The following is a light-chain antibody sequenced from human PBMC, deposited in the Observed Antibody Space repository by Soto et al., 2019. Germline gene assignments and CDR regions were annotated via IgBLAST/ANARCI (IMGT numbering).Light chain of an antibody. CDR1: SSIIGSTYD. Sequence: QSVLTQPPSVSGAPGQRVTISCTGSSSIIGSTYDVQWYQQLPGTAPKLLIHGNTNRPSGVPDRFSGSKSGTSASLAITGLQADDEAYYYCQSYDDSLSVHYVFGTGTKLTVL. CDR2: GNT. V-gene: IGLV1-40*01. CDR3: QSYDDSLSVHYV. J-gene: IGLJ1*01.